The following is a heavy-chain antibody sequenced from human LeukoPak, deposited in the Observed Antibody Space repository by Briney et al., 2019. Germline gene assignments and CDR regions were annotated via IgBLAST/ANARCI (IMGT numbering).Heavy chain of an antibody. CDR1: GFTFDDYA. CDR2: ISGDGGST. J-gene: IGHJ4*02. CDR3: AKDATWGWLQPVGDYFDY. Sequence: GGSLRLSCAASGFTFDDYAMHWVRQAPGKGLEWVSLISGDGGSTYYAVSVKGRFTISRDNSKNSLYLQMNSLRTEDTALYYCAKDATWGWLQPVGDYFDYWGQGTLVTVSS. D-gene: IGHD5-24*01. V-gene: IGHV3-43*02.